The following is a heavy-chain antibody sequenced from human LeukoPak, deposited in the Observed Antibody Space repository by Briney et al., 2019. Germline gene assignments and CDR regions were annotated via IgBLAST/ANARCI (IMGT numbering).Heavy chain of an antibody. V-gene: IGHV4-34*01. CDR3: ARGLRFIQGPGYYYMDV. D-gene: IGHD3-16*02. Sequence: SETLSLTCAVYGGSFSGYYWSWIRQPPGKGLEWIGEINHSGSTNYNPSLKSRVTISADTSKNQFSLNLGSVTAADTAIYYCARGLRFIQGPGYYYMDVWGKGTTVTVSS. CDR1: GGSFSGYY. CDR2: INHSGST. J-gene: IGHJ6*03.